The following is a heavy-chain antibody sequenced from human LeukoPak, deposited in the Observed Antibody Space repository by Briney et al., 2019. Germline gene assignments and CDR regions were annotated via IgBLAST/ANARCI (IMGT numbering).Heavy chain of an antibody. Sequence: KASETLSLTCAVYGGSFSGYYWSWIPQPPGKGLEWIGEINHSGSTNYNPSLKSRVTISVDTSKNQFSLKLSSVTAADTAVYYCARADEWELLLDAFDIWGQGTMVTVSS. V-gene: IGHV4-34*01. CDR2: INHSGST. CDR3: ARADEWELLLDAFDI. CDR1: GGSFSGYY. J-gene: IGHJ3*02. D-gene: IGHD1-26*01.